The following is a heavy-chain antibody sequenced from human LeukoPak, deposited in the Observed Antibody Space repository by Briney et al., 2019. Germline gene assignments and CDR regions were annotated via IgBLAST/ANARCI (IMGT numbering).Heavy chain of an antibody. Sequence: SETLSLTCAVYGGSFSGYYWSWIRQPPEKGLEWIGEINHSGSTNYNPSLKSRVTISVDTSKNQFSLKLSSVTAADTAVYYCARDLTFGITIFGVVIPRGPRGWFDPWGQGTLVTVSS. CDR2: INHSGST. D-gene: IGHD3-3*01. J-gene: IGHJ5*02. CDR3: ARDLTFGITIFGVVIPRGPRGWFDP. V-gene: IGHV4-34*01. CDR1: GGSFSGYY.